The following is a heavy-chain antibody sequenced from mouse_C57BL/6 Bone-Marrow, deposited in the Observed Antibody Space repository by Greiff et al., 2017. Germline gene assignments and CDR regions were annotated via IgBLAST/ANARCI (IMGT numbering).Heavy chain of an antibody. V-gene: IGHV1-15*01. CDR3: TLDYYWYFDV. CDR2: IDPETGGT. D-gene: IGHD2-4*01. J-gene: IGHJ1*03. CDR1: GYTFTDYE. Sequence: QVQLQQSGAELVRPGASVTLSCKASGYTFTDYEMHWVKQTPVHGLEWIGAIDPETGGTAYNQKFKGKAILTADKSSSTAYMELRSLTSEDSAVYYCTLDYYWYFDVWGTGTTVTVSS.